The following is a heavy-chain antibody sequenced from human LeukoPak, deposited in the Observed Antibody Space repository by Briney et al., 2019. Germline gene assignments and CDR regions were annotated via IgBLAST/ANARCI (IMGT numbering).Heavy chain of an antibody. Sequence: GGSLRLSCAASGFIFSSYWMSWVRQAPGKGLEWVANVKQDGSEQYYVDSVKGRFTISRDNAKNSLYLQMNNLRAEDTAVYYCARHSGTYYDYWGQGILVTVSS. CDR3: ARHSGTYYDY. D-gene: IGHD1-26*01. CDR2: VKQDGSEQ. J-gene: IGHJ4*02. CDR1: GFIFSSYW. V-gene: IGHV3-7*01.